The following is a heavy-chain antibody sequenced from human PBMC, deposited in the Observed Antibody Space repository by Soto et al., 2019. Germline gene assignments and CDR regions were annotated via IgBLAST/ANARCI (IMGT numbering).Heavy chain of an antibody. CDR3: ARADDNWNRYYYYYYYMDV. CDR1: GFTFSDYY. D-gene: IGHD1-1*01. CDR2: ISSSGSTI. Sequence: GGSLRLSCAASGFTFSDYYMSWIRQAPGKGLEWVSYISSSGSTIYYADSVKGRFTISRDNAKNSLYLQMNSLRAEDTAVYYCARADDNWNRYYYYYYYMDVWGKGTTVTVSS. V-gene: IGHV3-11*01. J-gene: IGHJ6*03.